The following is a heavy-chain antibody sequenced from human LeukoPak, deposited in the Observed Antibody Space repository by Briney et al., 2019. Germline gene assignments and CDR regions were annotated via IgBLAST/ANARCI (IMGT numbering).Heavy chain of an antibody. V-gene: IGHV1-24*01. CDR1: GYTLTELS. Sequence: GASVKVSCKVSGYTLTELSMHWVRQAPGKGLEWMGGFDPEDGETIYAQKFQGRVTMTEDTSTDTAYMELNSLRAEDTAVYYCAKDHAVDSSGYPDYWGQGTLVTVSS. J-gene: IGHJ4*02. CDR2: FDPEDGET. D-gene: IGHD3-22*01. CDR3: AKDHAVDSSGYPDY.